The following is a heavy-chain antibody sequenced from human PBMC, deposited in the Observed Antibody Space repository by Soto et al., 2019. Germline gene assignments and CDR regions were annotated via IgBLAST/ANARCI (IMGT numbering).Heavy chain of an antibody. CDR3: AKALSRSKGSGSYTYYFDY. Sequence: EVQMVEFGGGLVQPGGSLRLSCAASGFDFSSHDMNWVRRAPGKGLEWVSAISGSGGSTYYADSVKGRFTISRDNSKNTLYLQMNSLRAEDTAVYYCAKALSRSKGSGSYTYYFDYWGQGTLVTVSS. CDR2: ISGSGGST. D-gene: IGHD3-10*01. CDR1: GFDFSSHD. J-gene: IGHJ4*02. V-gene: IGHV3-23*04.